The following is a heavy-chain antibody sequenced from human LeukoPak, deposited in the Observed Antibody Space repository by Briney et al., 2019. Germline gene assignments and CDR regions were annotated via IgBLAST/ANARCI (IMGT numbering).Heavy chain of an antibody. V-gene: IGHV3-33*06. Sequence: GGSLRLSCAASGFTFSSYGMHWVRQAPGKGLEWVAVIWYDGSNKYYADSVKGRFTISRDNSKNTLYLQMNSLRAEDTAVYYCAKALKIFGVVIGFDYWGQGTLVTVSS. CDR1: GFTFSSYG. J-gene: IGHJ4*02. CDR3: AKALKIFGVVIGFDY. CDR2: IWYDGSNK. D-gene: IGHD3-3*01.